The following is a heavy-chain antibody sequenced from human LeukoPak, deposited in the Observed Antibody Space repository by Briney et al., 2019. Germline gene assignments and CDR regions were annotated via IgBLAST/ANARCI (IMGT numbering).Heavy chain of an antibody. CDR1: GYTLTSYD. CDR3: ARQPRRYYFDY. V-gene: IGHV1-8*01. Sequence: ASVKVSCKASGYTLTSYDINWVRRATGQGLEWMGWMNPNSGNTGYAQKFQGRVTMTRNTSISTAYMELSSLRSEDTAVYYCARQPRRYYFDYWGQGTLVTVSS. D-gene: IGHD7-27*01. CDR2: MNPNSGNT. J-gene: IGHJ4*02.